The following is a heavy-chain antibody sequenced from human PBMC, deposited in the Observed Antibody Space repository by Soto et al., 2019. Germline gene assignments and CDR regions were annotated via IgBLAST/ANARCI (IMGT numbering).Heavy chain of an antibody. CDR1: GFTFSSYS. Sequence: EVQLVESGGGLVKPRGSLRLSCAASGFTFSSYSMNWVRQAPGKGLEWVSSISSSSSYIYYADSVKGRFTISRDNAKNSLYLQMNSLRAEDTAVYYCARHYYGSGSWDYYGMDVWGQGTTVTVSS. CDR2: ISSSSSYI. D-gene: IGHD3-10*01. CDR3: ARHYYGSGSWDYYGMDV. J-gene: IGHJ6*02. V-gene: IGHV3-21*01.